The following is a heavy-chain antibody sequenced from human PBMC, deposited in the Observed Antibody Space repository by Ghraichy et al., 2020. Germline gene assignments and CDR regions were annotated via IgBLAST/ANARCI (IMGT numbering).Heavy chain of an antibody. CDR3: TTDAVRWPPFDY. J-gene: IGHJ4*02. V-gene: IGHV3-15*01. D-gene: IGHD4-23*01. CDR2: IKSKTDGGTT. Sequence: GGSLRLSCAASGFTFSNAWMSWVRQAPGKGLEWVGRIKSKTDGGTTDYAAPVKGRFTISRDDSKNTLYLQMNSLKTEDTAVYYCTTDAVRWPPFDYWGQGTLVTVSS. CDR1: GFTFSNAW.